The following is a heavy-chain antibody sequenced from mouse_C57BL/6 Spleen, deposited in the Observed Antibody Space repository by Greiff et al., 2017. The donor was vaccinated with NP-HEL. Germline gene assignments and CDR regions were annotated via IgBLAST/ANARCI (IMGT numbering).Heavy chain of an antibody. Sequence: QVQLQQSGAELVKPGASVKISCKASGYAFSSYWMNWVKQRPGKGLEWIGQIYPGDGDTNYNGKFKGKATLTADKSSSTAYMQLSSLTSEDSAVYFCAVDDGYYWYFDVWGTGTTVTVSS. CDR1: GYAFSSYW. J-gene: IGHJ1*03. CDR3: AVDDGYYWYFDV. V-gene: IGHV1-80*01. CDR2: IYPGDGDT. D-gene: IGHD2-3*01.